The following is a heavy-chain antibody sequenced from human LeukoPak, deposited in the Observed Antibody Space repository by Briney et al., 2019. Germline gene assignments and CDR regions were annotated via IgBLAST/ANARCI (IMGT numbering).Heavy chain of an antibody. J-gene: IGHJ3*02. CDR1: GFTFSSYS. CDR3: ARESSGWYRGDAFDI. CDR2: ISSSSSYI. V-gene: IGHV3-21*01. D-gene: IGHD6-19*01. Sequence: GGSLRLSCAASGFTFSSYSMNWVRQAPGKGLEWVSSISSSSSYIYYADSVKGRFTISRDNAKNSLYLQMNSLIAEDTAVYYCARESSGWYRGDAFDIWGQGTMVTVSS.